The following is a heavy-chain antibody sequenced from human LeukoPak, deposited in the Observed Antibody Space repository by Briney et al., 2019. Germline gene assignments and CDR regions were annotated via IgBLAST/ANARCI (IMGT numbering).Heavy chain of an antibody. CDR1: GFTFTNYA. Sequence: GGSLRLSCAASGFTFTNYAMTWVRQAPGKGLEWVSSISDTYATTYYTDSVKGRCTISRDNSKNTVYLRLNNLRAEDTAVYFCVRHDSFIPFWGQGTLVTVSS. J-gene: IGHJ4*02. V-gene: IGHV3-23*01. CDR2: ISDTYATT. CDR3: VRHDSFIPF. D-gene: IGHD2-21*01.